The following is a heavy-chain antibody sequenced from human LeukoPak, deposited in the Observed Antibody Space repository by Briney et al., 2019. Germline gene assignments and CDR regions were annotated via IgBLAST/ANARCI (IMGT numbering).Heavy chain of an antibody. Sequence: GGSLRLSCAASGFTFSSYSMTWVRQAPGKGREWVSSISSSSSYIYYADSVKGRFTISRDNAKNSLYLQLHSLRAEDTAVYYCARVTYGSSGYYFYYFDYWGQGTLVTVSS. V-gene: IGHV3-21*01. CDR1: GFTFSSYS. J-gene: IGHJ4*02. CDR2: ISSSSSYI. D-gene: IGHD3-22*01. CDR3: ARVTYGSSGYYFYYFDY.